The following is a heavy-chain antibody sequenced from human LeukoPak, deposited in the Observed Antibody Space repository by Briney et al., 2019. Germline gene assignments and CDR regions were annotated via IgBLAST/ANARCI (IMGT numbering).Heavy chain of an antibody. J-gene: IGHJ4*02. Sequence: GGALRHSCAASGFTFSSYGMHWVRPAPGKGVEWVAFIRNDRSNKYSADSVKGRFTISRDTSKNPQYLQMNSRTAEDTAVYYCAKVSGSFDYWGQGTLVTVSS. CDR2: IRNDRSNK. D-gene: IGHD1-14*01. CDR1: GFTFSSYG. CDR3: AKVSGSFDY. V-gene: IGHV3-30*02.